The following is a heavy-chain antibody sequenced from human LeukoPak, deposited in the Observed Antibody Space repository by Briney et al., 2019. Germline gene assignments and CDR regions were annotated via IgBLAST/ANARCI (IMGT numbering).Heavy chain of an antibody. D-gene: IGHD6-13*01. CDR1: GGSISSSSYY. Sequence: SETLSLTCTVSGGSISSSSYYWGWIRQPPGKGLEWIGSIYYSGSTYYNPSLKSRVTISVDTSKNQFSLKLSSVTAADTAVYYCARDSWLRVYSSSWHRGNYFDYWGQGTLVTVSS. CDR3: ARDSWLRVYSSSWHRGNYFDY. J-gene: IGHJ4*02. V-gene: IGHV4-39*07. CDR2: IYYSGST.